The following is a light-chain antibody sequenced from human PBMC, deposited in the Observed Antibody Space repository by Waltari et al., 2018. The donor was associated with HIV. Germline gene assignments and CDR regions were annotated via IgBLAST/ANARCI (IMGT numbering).Light chain of an antibody. J-gene: IGKJ2*01. V-gene: IGKV3-20*01. CDR3: QQYGTSPPYT. CDR1: QSVTSIY. Sequence: EIVLTQSPGTLSLSPGERATLSCRASQSVTSIYLAWFQQKPGQAPRFLIYGASNRATGIPDRFSGSGSGTEFTLTISRLEPEDFAVYYCQQYGTSPPYTFGQGTKLEI. CDR2: GAS.